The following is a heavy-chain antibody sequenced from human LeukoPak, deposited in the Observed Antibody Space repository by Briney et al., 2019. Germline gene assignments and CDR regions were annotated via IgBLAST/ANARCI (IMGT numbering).Heavy chain of an antibody. CDR3: ARDEPDYYDSSGDTFDY. Sequence: ASVKVSCKASGYTFTSYYMHWVRQAPGQGLEWMGIINPSGGSTSYAQKFQGRVTMTRDTSTSTVYMELSGLRSEDTAVYYCARDEPDYYDSSGDTFDYWGQGTLVTVSS. D-gene: IGHD3-22*01. V-gene: IGHV1-46*01. CDR2: INPSGGST. J-gene: IGHJ4*02. CDR1: GYTFTSYY.